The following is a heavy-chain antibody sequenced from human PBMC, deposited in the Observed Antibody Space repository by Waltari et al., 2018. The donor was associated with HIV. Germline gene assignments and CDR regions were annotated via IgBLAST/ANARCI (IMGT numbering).Heavy chain of an antibody. CDR1: GDSISSYY. V-gene: IGHV4-4*07. D-gene: IGHD3-10*01. J-gene: IGHJ4*02. Sequence: QVELQESGPGLVKPSETLSLTCSVSGDSISSYYWSWILQPAGKGPEWIGRFYPGGSTNYNPSLKSRVTMSADTSNNHFSLMLSSVTAADTAVYYCAREETRWFGDLLAYHFGSWAQGSLVIVSS. CDR2: FYPGGST. CDR3: AREETRWFGDLLAYHFGS.